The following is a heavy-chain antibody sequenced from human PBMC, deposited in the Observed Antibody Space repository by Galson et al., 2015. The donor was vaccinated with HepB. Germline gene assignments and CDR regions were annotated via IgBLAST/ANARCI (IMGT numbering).Heavy chain of an antibody. D-gene: IGHD2-21*02. Sequence: SLRLSCAASGFTFSSYAMHWVRQAPGKGLEWVAVISYDGSNKYYADSVKGRFTISRDNSKNTLYLQMNSLRAEDTAVYYCARDRAYCGGDCHPMTAGYFDYWGQGTLVTVSS. J-gene: IGHJ4*02. V-gene: IGHV3-30*04. CDR1: GFTFSSYA. CDR2: ISYDGSNK. CDR3: ARDRAYCGGDCHPMTAGYFDY.